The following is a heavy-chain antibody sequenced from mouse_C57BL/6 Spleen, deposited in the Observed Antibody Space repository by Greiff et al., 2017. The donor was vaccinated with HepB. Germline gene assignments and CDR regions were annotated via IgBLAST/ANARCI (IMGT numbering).Heavy chain of an antibody. Sequence: QVQLKESGAELARPGASVKLSCKASGYTFTSYGISWVKQRTGQGLEWIGEIYPRSGNTYYNEKFKGKATLTADKSSSTAYMELRSLISEDSAGYCCARGGGNYWYFDVWGTGTTVTVSS. CDR3: ARGGGNYWYFDV. V-gene: IGHV1-81*01. CDR1: GYTFTSYG. CDR2: IYPRSGNT. J-gene: IGHJ1*03. D-gene: IGHD2-1*01.